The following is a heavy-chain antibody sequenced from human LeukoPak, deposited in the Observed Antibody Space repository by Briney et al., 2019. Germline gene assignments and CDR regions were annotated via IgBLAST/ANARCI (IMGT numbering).Heavy chain of an antibody. CDR1: GFTFSSYA. CDR3: ARGKIAARPSRSFDY. Sequence: PGRSLRLSCAASGFTFSSYAMHWVRQAPGKGLEWVAVISYDGSNKYYADSVKGRFTISRDNSKNTLYLQMNSLRAEDTAVYYCARGKIAARPSRSFDYWGQGTLVTVSS. V-gene: IGHV3-30-3*01. CDR2: ISYDGSNK. D-gene: IGHD6-6*01. J-gene: IGHJ4*02.